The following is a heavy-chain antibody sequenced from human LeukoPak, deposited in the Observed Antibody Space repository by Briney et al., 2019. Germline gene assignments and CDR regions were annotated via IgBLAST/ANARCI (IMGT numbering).Heavy chain of an antibody. V-gene: IGHV3-9*01. Sequence: PGGSLRLSCAASGFTFDDCAMHWVRQAPGKGLEWVSGISWNSVNIGHEDSVKGRFTISRDNAKNSLHLQMNSLRPEDTALYYCVKDRGLRNQWLQVTYDSWGQGTLVTVSS. CDR3: VKDRGLRNQWLQVTYDS. D-gene: IGHD5-24*01. J-gene: IGHJ4*02. CDR2: ISWNSVNI. CDR1: GFTFDDCA.